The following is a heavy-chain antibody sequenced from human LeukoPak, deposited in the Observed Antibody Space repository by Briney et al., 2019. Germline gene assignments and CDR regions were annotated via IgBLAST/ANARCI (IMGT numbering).Heavy chain of an antibody. D-gene: IGHD6-13*01. CDR3: ARRLASVATAGYWFDP. CDR2: IYYSGST. Sequence: PSETLSLTCTVSGDSISSYYWSWIRQPPGKGLEWIGYIYYSGSTNYSPSPKSRVTISVDTSKNQLSLKLSSVTAADTAVYYCARRLASVATAGYWFDPWGRGTLVTVSS. J-gene: IGHJ5*02. V-gene: IGHV4-59*01. CDR1: GDSISSYY.